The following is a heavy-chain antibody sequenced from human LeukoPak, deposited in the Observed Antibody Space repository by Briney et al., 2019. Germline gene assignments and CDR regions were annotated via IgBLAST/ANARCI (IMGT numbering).Heavy chain of an antibody. CDR3: ARVIGRLEMATDY. CDR2: IYYSGST. CDR1: GGSISSGDYY. D-gene: IGHD5-24*01. J-gene: IGHJ4*02. Sequence: PSETLSLTCTVSGGSISSGDYYWSWIRQPPGKGLEWIGYIYYSGSTYYNPSLKSRVTISVDTSKNQFSLKLSSVTAADTAVCYCARVIGRLEMATDYWGQGTLVTVFS. V-gene: IGHV4-30-4*01.